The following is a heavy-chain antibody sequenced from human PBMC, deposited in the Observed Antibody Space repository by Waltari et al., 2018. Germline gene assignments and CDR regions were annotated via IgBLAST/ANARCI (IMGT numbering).Heavy chain of an antibody. CDR3: ARKGGRGYTYGPFYYDS. D-gene: IGHD5-18*01. J-gene: IGHJ4*02. CDR2: INRDGSSI. CDR1: GFRFSDYW. Sequence: EVQLVEAGGDIVQPGGSLRLSCAASGFRFSDYWMHWVRQVPGKGLVWVSRINRDGSSISYSDSVKGRFTISRDNSKNMLYLQLNSLRAEDTAVYYCARKGGRGYTYGPFYYDSWGQGTLVTVSS. V-gene: IGHV3-74*01.